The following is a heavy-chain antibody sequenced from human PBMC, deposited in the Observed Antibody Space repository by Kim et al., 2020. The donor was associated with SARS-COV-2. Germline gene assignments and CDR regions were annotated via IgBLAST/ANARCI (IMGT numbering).Heavy chain of an antibody. V-gene: IGHV1-2*02. Sequence: ASVKVSCKASGYTFTGYYMHWVQQAPGQGLEWMGWINPNSGGTNYAQKFQGRVTMTRDTSISTAYMELSRLRSDDTAVYYCARDKAAAAGLDYWGQGTLVTVSS. CDR3: ARDKAAAAGLDY. CDR2: INPNSGGT. CDR1: GYTFTGYY. D-gene: IGHD6-13*01. J-gene: IGHJ4*02.